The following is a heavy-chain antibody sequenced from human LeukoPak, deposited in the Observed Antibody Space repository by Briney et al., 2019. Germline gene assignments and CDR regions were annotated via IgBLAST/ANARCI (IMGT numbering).Heavy chain of an antibody. Sequence: PGRSLRLSCAASGFTFSSYGMHWVRQAPGKGLEWVSSISSSSSYIYYADSVKGRFTISRDNAKNSLYLQMNSLRAEDTAVYYCARGTAAAGFDYWGQGTLVTVSS. J-gene: IGHJ4*02. CDR2: ISSSSSYI. CDR1: GFTFSSYG. V-gene: IGHV3-21*01. D-gene: IGHD6-13*01. CDR3: ARGTAAAGFDY.